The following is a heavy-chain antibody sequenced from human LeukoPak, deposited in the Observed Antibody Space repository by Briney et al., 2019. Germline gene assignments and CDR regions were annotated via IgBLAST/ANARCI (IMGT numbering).Heavy chain of an antibody. Sequence: GASVTVSCKASGYTFTSYTIHWVRQAPGQRLEWMGWINAGNGNTKYSQEFQDRVTITRDTSASTAYMELSSLRSEDMAVYYCARGRYESRIWPKSRYDYYHYMDVWGKGTTVTVSS. V-gene: IGHV1-3*03. D-gene: IGHD3-3*01. J-gene: IGHJ6*03. CDR1: GYTFTSYT. CDR3: ARGRYESRIWPKSRYDYYHYMDV. CDR2: INAGNGNT.